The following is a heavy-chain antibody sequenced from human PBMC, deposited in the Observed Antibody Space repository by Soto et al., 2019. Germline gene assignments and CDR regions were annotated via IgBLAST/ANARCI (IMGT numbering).Heavy chain of an antibody. CDR1: GFTFSGSA. CDR3: TRRNNYDSSGYSSQNYYYGMDV. D-gene: IGHD3-22*01. CDR2: IRSKANSYAT. Sequence: GGSLRLSCAASGFTFSGSAMHWVRQASGKGLEWVDRIRSKANSYATAYAASVKGRFTISRDDSKNTAYLQMNSLKTEDTAVYYCTRRNNYDSSGYSSQNYYYGMDVWGRGTTVTVSS. V-gene: IGHV3-73*01. J-gene: IGHJ6*02.